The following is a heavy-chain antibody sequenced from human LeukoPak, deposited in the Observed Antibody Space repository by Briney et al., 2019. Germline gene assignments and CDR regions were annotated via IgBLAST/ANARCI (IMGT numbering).Heavy chain of an antibody. CDR2: IYHSGDT. CDR1: GGSFSGYY. Sequence: PSETLSLTCAVYGGSFSGYYWSWIRQPPGMGLEWIGQIYHSGDTKYNGSLKSRVTISVDTSKNQFSLKLKSVTAADTAVYYCARERRYSYGCYFDYWGQGTLVTVSS. J-gene: IGHJ4*02. D-gene: IGHD5-18*01. CDR3: ARERRYSYGCYFDY. V-gene: IGHV4-34*01.